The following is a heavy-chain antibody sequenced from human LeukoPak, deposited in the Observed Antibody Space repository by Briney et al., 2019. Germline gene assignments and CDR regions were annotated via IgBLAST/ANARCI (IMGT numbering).Heavy chain of an antibody. Sequence: GGSLRLSCEASGFTFSDPYMSWIRQAPGKGLECLSYISGSGTDINYADSVRGRFTISRDNAKNLLYLQMNDLRVKDTAVYYCARGPSGYHNTGGQGTLVTVSS. V-gene: IGHV3-11*04. D-gene: IGHD5-12*01. CDR2: ISGSGTDI. CDR3: ARGPSGYHNT. CDR1: GFTFSDPY. J-gene: IGHJ4*02.